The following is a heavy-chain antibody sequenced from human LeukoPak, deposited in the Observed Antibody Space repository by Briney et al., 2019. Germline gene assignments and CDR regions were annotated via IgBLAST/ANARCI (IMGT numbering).Heavy chain of an antibody. CDR3: ARDLDGSGNYHWFDP. Sequence: GGSLRLSCAASGFTFSSYWMHWVRQTPGKGLVWLSRINGDGSSTTYADSVKGRFTISRDNAKDTLYLQMNSLRAEDTAVYYCARDLDGSGNYHWFDPWGQGTLVTVSS. CDR2: INGDGSST. V-gene: IGHV3-74*01. D-gene: IGHD3-10*01. J-gene: IGHJ5*02. CDR1: GFTFSSYW.